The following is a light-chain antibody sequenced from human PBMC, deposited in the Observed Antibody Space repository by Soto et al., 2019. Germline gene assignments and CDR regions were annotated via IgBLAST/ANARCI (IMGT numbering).Light chain of an antibody. J-gene: IGKJ1*01. V-gene: IGKV1-39*01. CDR1: QSISGY. CDR2: AAS. CDR3: QQSFSTPWT. Sequence: DIQMTQSPSSLSASVGGRITITCRASQSISGYLNWYQQKPGKAPKLLIYAASSLQSGVPSRFSGSGSGTDFTLTINSLQPEEVATYYCQQSFSTPWTFGQGTKVEIK.